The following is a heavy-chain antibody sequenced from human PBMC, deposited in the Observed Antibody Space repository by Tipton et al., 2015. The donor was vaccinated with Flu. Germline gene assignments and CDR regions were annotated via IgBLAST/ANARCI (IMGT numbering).Heavy chain of an antibody. CDR2: IYYSGST. J-gene: IGHJ2*01. CDR3: ARGVVTALTKGWYFDL. D-gene: IGHD2-21*02. CDR1: GGSISSSSYY. V-gene: IGHV4-39*07. Sequence: TLSLTCTVSGGSISSSSYYWGWIRQPPGKGLEWIGSIYYSGSTYYNPSLKSRVTISVDTSKNQFSLKLSSVTAADTAVYYCARGVVTALTKGWYFDLWGRGTLVTVSS.